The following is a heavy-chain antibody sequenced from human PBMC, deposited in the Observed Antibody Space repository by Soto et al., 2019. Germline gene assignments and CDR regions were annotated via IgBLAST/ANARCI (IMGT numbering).Heavy chain of an antibody. D-gene: IGHD3-3*01. Sequence: SEILSLTCTVSGCSISSYYWSWIRQPPGKGLEWIGYIYYSGSTNYNPSLKSRVTISVDTSKNQFSLKLSSVTAADTAVYYCARAWSGYYGPYFDYWGQGTLVTVSS. V-gene: IGHV4-59*01. CDR3: ARAWSGYYGPYFDY. J-gene: IGHJ4*02. CDR2: IYYSGST. CDR1: GCSISSYY.